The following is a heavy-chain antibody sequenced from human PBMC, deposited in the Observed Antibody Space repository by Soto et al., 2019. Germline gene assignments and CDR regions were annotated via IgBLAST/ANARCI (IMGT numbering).Heavy chain of an antibody. CDR1: GFTFSSYG. D-gene: IGHD3-10*01. CDR3: AKEGNGSEGGYYYYGMDV. CDR2: ISYDGSNK. Sequence: GGSLRLSCAASGFTFSSYGMHWVRQAPGKGLEWVAVISYDGSNKYYADSVKGRFTISRDNSKNTLYRQMNSLRAEDTAVYYCAKEGNGSEGGYYYYGMDVWGQGTTVTVSS. J-gene: IGHJ6*02. V-gene: IGHV3-30*18.